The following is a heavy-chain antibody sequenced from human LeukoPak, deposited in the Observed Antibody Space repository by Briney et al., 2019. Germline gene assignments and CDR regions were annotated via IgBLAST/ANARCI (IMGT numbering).Heavy chain of an antibody. Sequence: GGSLRLSCAASDFTFSNYGMHWVRQAPGKGLEWVAFIRYDGSNKYYADSVKGRFTISRDNAKNSLYLQMNSLRVEDTAVYYCTRDPRNLDYWGQGTLVTVSS. D-gene: IGHD1-14*01. V-gene: IGHV3-30*02. CDR1: DFTFSNYG. CDR3: TRDPRNLDY. J-gene: IGHJ4*02. CDR2: IRYDGSNK.